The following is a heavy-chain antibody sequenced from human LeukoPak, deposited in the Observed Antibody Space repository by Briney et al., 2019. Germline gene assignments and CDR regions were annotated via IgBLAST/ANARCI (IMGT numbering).Heavy chain of an antibody. Sequence: GASVKVSRKASGYTFTDYYVNWVRQAPGQGLEWMGWINPNSGDTNYAETFQGRVTMTRDTSISTAYMELNRLRSDDTAVYYCARRYNILTGFLFWGQGTLVTVSS. CDR3: ARRYNILTGFLF. D-gene: IGHD3-9*01. CDR2: INPNSGDT. V-gene: IGHV1-2*02. J-gene: IGHJ4*02. CDR1: GYTFTDYY.